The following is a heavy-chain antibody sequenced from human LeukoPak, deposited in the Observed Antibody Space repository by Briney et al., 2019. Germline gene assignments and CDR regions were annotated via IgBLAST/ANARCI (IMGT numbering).Heavy chain of an antibody. D-gene: IGHD5-18*01. CDR3: ARDTAMVGLYYYYYYMDV. CDR1: GFTFSNYW. Sequence: GGSLRLSCAASGFTFSNYWMHWVRQAPGKGLVWVSRLNSDGSSTNYADSVKGRFTISRDNAKNSLYLQMNSLRAEDTAVYYCARDTAMVGLYYYYYYMDVWGKGTTVTVSS. J-gene: IGHJ6*03. CDR2: LNSDGSST. V-gene: IGHV3-74*01.